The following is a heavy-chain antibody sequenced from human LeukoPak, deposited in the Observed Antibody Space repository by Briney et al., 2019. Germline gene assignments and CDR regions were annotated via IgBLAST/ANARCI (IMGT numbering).Heavy chain of an antibody. D-gene: IGHD3-3*01. CDR2: FNPENGNT. CDR3: ARDLERYYDLEGRSGY. Sequence: ASVKVSCKASGYSFVGYGITWVRQAPGQGLEWMGWFNPENGNTNYAQKVQGRVTMTTDTLATTAYMELRSLRSDDTAVYYCARDLERYYDLEGRSGYWGQGTLVTVSS. CDR1: GYSFVGYG. J-gene: IGHJ4*02. V-gene: IGHV1-18*01.